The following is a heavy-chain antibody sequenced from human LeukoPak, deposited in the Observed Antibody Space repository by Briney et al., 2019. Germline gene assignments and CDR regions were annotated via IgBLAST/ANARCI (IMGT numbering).Heavy chain of an antibody. V-gene: IGHV3-11*01. Sequence: GGSLRLSCAASGFTFSDYYMSWIRQAPGKGLECVSYISSSGSTIYYADSVKGRFTISRDNAKNSLYLQMHSLTAEDTAVYYCARDITNLLNWFDPWGQGTLVTVSS. CDR3: ARDITNLLNWFDP. CDR1: GFTFSDYY. CDR2: ISSSGSTI. J-gene: IGHJ5*02. D-gene: IGHD1-14*01.